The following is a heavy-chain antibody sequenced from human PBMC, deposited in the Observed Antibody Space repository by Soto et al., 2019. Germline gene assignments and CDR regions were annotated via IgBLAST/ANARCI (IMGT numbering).Heavy chain of an antibody. CDR3: AKDKKTGSGSYKYYYFYYGMDV. Sequence: LRLSCVASGFTFSDYAITWVRQAPGKVLEWVSTISGNGETTYYADSVKGRFSISRDNSKSALHLQMNSLRAEDTAVYYCAKDKKTGSGSYKYYYFYYGMDVWGQGTAVTVSS. CDR1: GFTFSDYA. D-gene: IGHD3-10*01. J-gene: IGHJ6*02. CDR2: ISGNGETT. V-gene: IGHV3-23*01.